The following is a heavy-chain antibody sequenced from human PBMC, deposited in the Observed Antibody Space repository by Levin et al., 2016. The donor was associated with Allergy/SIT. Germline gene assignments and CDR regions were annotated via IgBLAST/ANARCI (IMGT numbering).Heavy chain of an antibody. Sequence: WIRQPPGKGLEWIGSIYYSGSTYYNPSLKSRVTISVDTSKNQFSLKLSSVTAADTAVYYCARRGPSDSSSWYVGGWFDPWGQGTLVTVSS. V-gene: IGHV4-39*01. CDR3: ARRGPSDSSSWYVGGWFDP. CDR2: IYYSGST. D-gene: IGHD6-13*01. J-gene: IGHJ5*02.